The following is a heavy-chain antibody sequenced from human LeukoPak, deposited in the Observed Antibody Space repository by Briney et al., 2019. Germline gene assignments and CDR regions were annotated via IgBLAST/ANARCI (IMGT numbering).Heavy chain of an antibody. CDR3: AKDQRVGATEYYFDY. V-gene: IGHV3-30-3*01. CDR2: ISYDGSNK. Sequence: GGSLRLSCAASGFTFSSYAMHWVRQAPGKGLEWVAVISYDGSNKYYADSVKGRFTISRDNSKNTLYLQMNSLRAEDTAVYYCAKDQRVGATEYYFDYWGQGTLVTVSS. D-gene: IGHD1-26*01. CDR1: GFTFSSYA. J-gene: IGHJ4*02.